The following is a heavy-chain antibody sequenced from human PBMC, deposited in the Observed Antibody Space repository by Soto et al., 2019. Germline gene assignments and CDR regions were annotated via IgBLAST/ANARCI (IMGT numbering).Heavy chain of an antibody. CDR3: ARGYDSTGYYPPLLDY. V-gene: IGHV4-34*01. J-gene: IGHJ4*02. CDR2: ISHSGST. Sequence: SATLSLTCSVYGGSLSGYYWSWIRQSPGKGLEWIGEISHSGSTNHNPSLKSRVTISVATSKNQFSLRLSSVAAADTAVYYCARGYDSTGYYPPLLDYWGQGALVTVSS. CDR1: GGSLSGYY. D-gene: IGHD3-22*01.